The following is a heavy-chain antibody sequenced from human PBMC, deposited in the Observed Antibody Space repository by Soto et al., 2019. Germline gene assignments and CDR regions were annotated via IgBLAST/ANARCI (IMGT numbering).Heavy chain of an antibody. D-gene: IGHD7-27*01. V-gene: IGHV1-8*01. CDR2: MNPNNGNT. J-gene: IGHJ4*02. CDR3: ARGPRNWGVDY. CDR1: AYTFTSYD. Sequence: QVQLVQSGAEVKKPGASVKVSCKAAAYTFTSYDINWVRQATGQDFEWMGWMNPNNGNTAYAQKFQGGGTWTKXTPKSTAFMELSSLTSEDTAVYYCARGPRNWGVDYWGQGTLVTVSS.